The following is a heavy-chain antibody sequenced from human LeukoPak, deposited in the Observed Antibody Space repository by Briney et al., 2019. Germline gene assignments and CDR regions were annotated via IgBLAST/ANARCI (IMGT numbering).Heavy chain of an antibody. CDR1: GGSFTDYH. CDR3: ARERRVEVAARTTVAFDV. V-gene: IGHV4-34*01. CDR2: INYTGRT. D-gene: IGHD6-19*01. J-gene: IGHJ3*01. Sequence: SETLSLTCAVYGGSFTDYHWSWIRQSPGGRLEWIGEINYTGRTHYKPSLKSRATISIDMSKNQVSLKMNSMAAADTAIYYCARERRVEVAARTTVAFDVWGQGTMVTVSS.